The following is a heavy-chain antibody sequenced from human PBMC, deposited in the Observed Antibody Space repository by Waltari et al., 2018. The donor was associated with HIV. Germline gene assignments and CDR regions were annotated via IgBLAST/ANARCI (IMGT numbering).Heavy chain of an antibody. CDR3: AMTPTTVVTEGWYFDL. CDR2: ISAFNGDT. CDR1: GNNFTSYG. J-gene: IGHJ2*01. Sequence: QVHLVQSGAEVKKPGASVKVSCKASGNNFTSYGIAWGRQAPGQGLEWMGWISAFNGDTNYAPKLQGRVTMTTDTATTTAYMDLRSLTSDDTAVYYCAMTPTTVVTEGWYFDLWGRGTLVSVSS. D-gene: IGHD4-17*01. V-gene: IGHV1-18*01.